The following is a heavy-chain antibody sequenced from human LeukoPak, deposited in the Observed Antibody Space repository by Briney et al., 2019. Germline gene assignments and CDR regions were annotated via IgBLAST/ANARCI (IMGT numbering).Heavy chain of an antibody. CDR1: GFTFSSYW. V-gene: IGHV3-30-3*01. D-gene: IGHD3-9*01. CDR2: ISYDGSNK. J-gene: IGHJ4*02. CDR3: ARGLDARDY. Sequence: GGSLRLSCAASGFTFSSYWMSWVRQAPGKGLEWVAVISYDGSNKYYADSVKGRFTISRDNSKNTLYLQMNSLRAEDTAVYYCARGLDARDYWGQGTLVTVSS.